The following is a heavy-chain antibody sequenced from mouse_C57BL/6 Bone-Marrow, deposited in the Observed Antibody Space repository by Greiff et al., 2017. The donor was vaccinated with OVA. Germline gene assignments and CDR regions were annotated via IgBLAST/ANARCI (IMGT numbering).Heavy chain of an antibody. J-gene: IGHJ4*01. V-gene: IGHV5-9-1*02. CDR3: TRADYDSYYYAMDY. D-gene: IGHD2-4*01. CDR1: GFTFSSYA. Sequence: EVQLVESGEGLVKPGGSLKLSCAASGFTFSSYAMSWVRQTPDKRLEWVAYISSGGDYTYYADTVKGRFTISRDNARNTLYLQMSSLKSENTAMYYCTRADYDSYYYAMDYWGQGTSVTVSS. CDR2: ISSGGDYT.